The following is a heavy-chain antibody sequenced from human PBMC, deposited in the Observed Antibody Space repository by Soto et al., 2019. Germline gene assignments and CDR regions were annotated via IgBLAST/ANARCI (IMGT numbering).Heavy chain of an antibody. D-gene: IGHD6-13*01. CDR1: GFTFSRYA. CDR3: ARDTKSSSSWFYPDY. V-gene: IGHV3-30-3*01. J-gene: IGHJ4*02. Sequence: LRLSCAASGFTFSRYAMHWVRQAPGKGLEWVTLISFDGSNKYYADSVKGRFTISRDNSKNTLYLQMNSLRAEDTAVYHCARDTKSSSSWFYPDYWGQGALVTGSS. CDR2: ISFDGSNK.